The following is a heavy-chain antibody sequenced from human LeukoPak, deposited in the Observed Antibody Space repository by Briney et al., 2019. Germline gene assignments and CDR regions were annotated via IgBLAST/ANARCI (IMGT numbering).Heavy chain of an antibody. CDR1: GHTFSNYG. CDR2: ISANSGDT. Sequence: ASVKVSCKASGHTFSNYGISWVRQAPGQGLEWMGWISANSGDTNYAQKFQGRVTMTTEKSTSTAYMELRSLRSDDMAVYCCTLYNYWGQGTLVTVSS. V-gene: IGHV1-18*03. CDR3: TLYNY. D-gene: IGHD2-2*02. J-gene: IGHJ4*02.